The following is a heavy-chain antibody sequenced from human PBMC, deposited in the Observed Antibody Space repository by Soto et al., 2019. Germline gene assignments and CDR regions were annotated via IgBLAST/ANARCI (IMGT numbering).Heavy chain of an antibody. J-gene: IGHJ6*02. CDR3: AKDQGSGPTHHYYYYYGMDV. V-gene: IGHV3-23*01. CDR2: ISGSGGST. CDR1: EFKIVGHA. D-gene: IGHD2-15*01. Sequence: HSYAVAEFKIVGHARSRISQTPGKGLEWVSAISGSGGSTYYADSVKGRFTISRDNSKNTLYLQMNSLRAEDTAVYYCAKDQGSGPTHHYYYYYGMDVWGQGTTVTVSS.